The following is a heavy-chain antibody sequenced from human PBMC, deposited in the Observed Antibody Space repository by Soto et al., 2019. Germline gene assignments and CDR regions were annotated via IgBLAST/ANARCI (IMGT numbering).Heavy chain of an antibody. J-gene: IGHJ6*02. CDR3: ARSITMVRGVAKNYYYYYYGMDV. CDR2: INPNSGGT. CDR1: GYTFTGYY. V-gene: IGHV1-2*04. D-gene: IGHD3-10*01. Sequence: VASVKVSCKASGYTFTGYYMHWVRQAPGQGLEWMGWINPNSGGTNYAQKFQGWVTMTRDTSISTAYMELSRLRSDDTAVYYCARSITMVRGVAKNYYYYYYGMDVWGQGTTVTVSS.